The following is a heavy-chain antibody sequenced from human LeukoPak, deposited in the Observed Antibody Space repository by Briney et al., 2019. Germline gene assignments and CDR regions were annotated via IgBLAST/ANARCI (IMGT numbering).Heavy chain of an antibody. V-gene: IGHV1-3*01. CDR3: ARGTIYSSSWYGIDY. CDR1: GYTFTSYA. D-gene: IGHD6-13*01. Sequence: GASVKVSCKASGYTFTSYAMHWVRQAPGQRLEWMGWINAGNGNTKYSQKFQGRVTITRDTSASTAYMELSSLRSEDTAVYYCARGTIYSSSWYGIDYWGQGTLVTVSS. CDR2: INAGNGNT. J-gene: IGHJ4*02.